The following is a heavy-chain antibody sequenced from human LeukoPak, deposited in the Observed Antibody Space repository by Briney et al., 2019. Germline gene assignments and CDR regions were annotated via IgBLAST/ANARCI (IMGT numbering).Heavy chain of an antibody. D-gene: IGHD6-19*01. CDR3: ARDLKRLTSGWITAAAGDY. CDR1: GYTFTSYG. Sequence: EASVKVSCKASGYTFTSYGISWVRQAPGQGLEWMGWISAYNGNTNYAQKLQGRVTMTTDASTSTAYMELRSLRSDDTAVYYCARDLKRLTSGWITAAAGDYWGQGTLVTVSS. V-gene: IGHV1-18*01. CDR2: ISAYNGNT. J-gene: IGHJ4*02.